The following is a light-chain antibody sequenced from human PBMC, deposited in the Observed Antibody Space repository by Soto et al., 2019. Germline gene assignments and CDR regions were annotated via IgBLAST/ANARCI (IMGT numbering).Light chain of an antibody. V-gene: IGLV2-18*01. CDR3: SLYRSSSTPVV. CDR1: SSDVGTYNR. Sequence: QSALSQPPSVSASPGQSVTISCTGTSSDVGTYNRVSWYQQPPGTAPKLLIYEVSNRPSGVPDRFSGSKSGNTASLTISGLQAEDEADYYCSLYRSSSTPVVFGGGTKVTVL. J-gene: IGLJ2*01. CDR2: EVS.